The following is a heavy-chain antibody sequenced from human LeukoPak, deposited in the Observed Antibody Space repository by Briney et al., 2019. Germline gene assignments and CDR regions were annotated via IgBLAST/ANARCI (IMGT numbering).Heavy chain of an antibody. J-gene: IGHJ4*02. CDR2: IYYSGST. D-gene: IGHD3-10*01. CDR3: ARSQNYYGSGDY. V-gene: IGHV4-61*01. Sequence: SETLSLTCTVSGGSVSNGNYYWSWLRQPPGKALEWIGYIYYSGSTNYNPSLEGRVTISVDTSKNQFSVKLSSVTAADTAVYYCARSQNYYGSGDYYSQGTLVTVSS. CDR1: GGSVSNGNYY.